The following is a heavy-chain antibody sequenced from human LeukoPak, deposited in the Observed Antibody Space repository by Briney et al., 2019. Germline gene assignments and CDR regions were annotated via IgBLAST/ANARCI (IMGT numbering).Heavy chain of an antibody. CDR1: GFTFSGSA. V-gene: IGHV3-73*01. J-gene: IGHJ4*02. CDR2: IRSKANSYAT. Sequence: PGGSLRLSCAASGFTFSGSAMHWDRQASGIGLEWVGRIRSKANSYATAYAASVKGRFTISRDDSKNTAYLQMNSLKTEDTAVYYCTILTLDYWGQGTLVTVSS. CDR3: TILTLDY. D-gene: IGHD4-23*01.